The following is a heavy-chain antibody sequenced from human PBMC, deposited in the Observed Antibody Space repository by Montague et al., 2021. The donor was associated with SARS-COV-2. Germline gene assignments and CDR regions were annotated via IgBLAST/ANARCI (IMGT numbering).Heavy chain of an antibody. CDR2: ISTSGSS. D-gene: IGHD6-19*01. CDR1: GGSISSYY. J-gene: IGHJ6*03. V-gene: IGHV4-4*07. Sequence: SETLSLTCTVSGGSISSYYWSWIRQPAGKGLEWIGHISTSGSSSYNPSLKSRVTIILDTSKQQFSLELTSVTGADTAVYYCARDRRGMAMAGRAYYYYYMDVWGKGTTVTVS. CDR3: ARDRRGMAMAGRAYYYYYMDV.